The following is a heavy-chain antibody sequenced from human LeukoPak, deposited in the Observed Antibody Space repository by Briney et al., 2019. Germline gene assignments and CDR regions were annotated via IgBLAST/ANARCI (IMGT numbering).Heavy chain of an antibody. D-gene: IGHD3-22*01. V-gene: IGHV4-38-2*02. J-gene: IGHJ6*03. CDR1: GYSISSGYY. Sequence: SETLSLTCTVSGYSISSGYYWGWIRQPPGKGLEWIGSIYHSGSTYYNPSLKSRVTISVDTSKNQFSLKLSSMTAADTAVYYCARSTGDYYDSSGYYGYYYYMDVWGKGTTVTISS. CDR2: IYHSGST. CDR3: ARSTGDYYDSSGYYGYYYYMDV.